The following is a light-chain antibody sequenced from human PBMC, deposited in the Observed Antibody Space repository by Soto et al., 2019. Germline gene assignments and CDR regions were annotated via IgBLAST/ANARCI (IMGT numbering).Light chain of an antibody. V-gene: IGKV3-15*01. CDR1: QSVSSN. CDR3: QQYSIWPLA. CDR2: GAS. J-gene: IGKJ4*02. Sequence: EIVMTQYPATLSVSPGERATLSCRASQSVSSNLAWYQQKPGQAPRLLIYGASTRATGFPARFIGGGSGTEFTLTISSLQSEDFAVYYCQQYSIWPLAFGGGTKVEIK.